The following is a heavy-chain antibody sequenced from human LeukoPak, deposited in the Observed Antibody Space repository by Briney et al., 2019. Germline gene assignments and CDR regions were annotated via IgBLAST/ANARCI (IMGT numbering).Heavy chain of an antibody. V-gene: IGHV4-4*02. Sequence: SETLSLTCAVSGGSISNSNWWNWVRQPPGKGLEWIGYIYYSGSTNYNPSLKSRVTISIDTSKNQFSLKLISVTAADTAMYYCARDRDYYDTSLGYWGQGTLVTVSS. J-gene: IGHJ4*02. CDR1: GGSISNSNW. CDR2: IYYSGST. D-gene: IGHD3-22*01. CDR3: ARDRDYYDTSLGY.